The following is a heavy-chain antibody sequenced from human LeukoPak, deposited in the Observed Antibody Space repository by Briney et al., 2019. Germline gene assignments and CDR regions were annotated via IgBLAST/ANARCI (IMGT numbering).Heavy chain of an antibody. CDR1: GGSISRGGFY. V-gene: IGHV4-61*02. CDR2: IYTSGST. J-gene: IGHJ4*02. CDR3: ARDGRVDY. D-gene: IGHD2-15*01. Sequence: SETLSLTCTVSGGSISRGGFYWSWIRQPAGKGLEWIGRIYTSGSTNYNPSLKSRVTISVDTSKNQFSLKLTSVTAADTAVYYCARDGRVDYWGQGTLVTVSS.